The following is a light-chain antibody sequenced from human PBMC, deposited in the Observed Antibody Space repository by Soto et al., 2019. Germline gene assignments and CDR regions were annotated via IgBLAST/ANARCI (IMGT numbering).Light chain of an antibody. Sequence: EIVMTQSPATLSVSPGERATLSCRASQSVSSNLAWYQQKPGQAPRLLIYGASTRATGIPARFSGSXSGXXXXXXXXXXQXXDXXXXYCQQYNNWLITFGQGXRLEI. CDR2: GAS. CDR1: QSVSSN. CDR3: QQYNNWLIT. V-gene: IGKV3-15*01. J-gene: IGKJ5*01.